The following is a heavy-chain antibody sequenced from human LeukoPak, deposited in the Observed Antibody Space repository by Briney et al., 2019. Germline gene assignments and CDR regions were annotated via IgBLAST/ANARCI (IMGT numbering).Heavy chain of an antibody. Sequence: PGGSLRLSCAASGFTFSSYGMHWVRQAPGKGLEWVAVIWYDGSNKYYADSVKGRFTIPRDNSKNTLYLQMNSLRAEDTAVYYCARGVKRGLDYQKSYWGQGTLVTVSS. CDR2: IWYDGSNK. CDR1: GFTFSSYG. CDR3: ARGVKRGLDYQKSY. J-gene: IGHJ4*02. V-gene: IGHV3-33*01. D-gene: IGHD2-2*01.